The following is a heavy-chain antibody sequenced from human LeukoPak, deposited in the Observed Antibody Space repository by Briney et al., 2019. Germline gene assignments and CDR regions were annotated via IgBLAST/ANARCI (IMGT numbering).Heavy chain of an antibody. V-gene: IGHV1-2*02. Sequence: ASVTVSCTASGYTFTGFYIHWLRQAPGQGLEWMAWINPQSGATNYAQKFRGRVTMTRAMSIPAASMEVTSLRSDDTAVYYCARGGYESGLYFSYWGQGTLVSVSS. D-gene: IGHD3-3*01. CDR1: GYTFTGFY. J-gene: IGHJ4*02. CDR2: INPQSGAT. CDR3: ARGGYESGLYFSY.